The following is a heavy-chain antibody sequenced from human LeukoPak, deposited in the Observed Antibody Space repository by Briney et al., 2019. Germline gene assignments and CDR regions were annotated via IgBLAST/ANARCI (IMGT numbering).Heavy chain of an antibody. CDR3: ASRRTAYCGGDCPEGY. V-gene: IGHV3-11*04. Sequence: GGSLRLSCAASGFTSSDYYMSGVPQAPGRGLERVSYISSSGSTIYYADSVKGRFTISRDNAKNSLYLQMNSLRAEDTAVYYGASRRTAYCGGDCPEGYWGQGTLVTVSS. D-gene: IGHD2-21*02. CDR1: GFTSSDYY. J-gene: IGHJ4*02. CDR2: ISSSGSTI.